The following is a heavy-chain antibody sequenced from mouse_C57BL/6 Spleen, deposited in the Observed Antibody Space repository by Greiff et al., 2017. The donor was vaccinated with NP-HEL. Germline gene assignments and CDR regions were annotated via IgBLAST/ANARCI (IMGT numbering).Heavy chain of an antibody. CDR1: GFTFSSYA. CDR3: AREGGTGNSIHY. Sequence: EVKLMQSAGGLVKPGGSLQLSCAASGFTFSSYAMSWVRQTPEKRLEWVATISDGGSYTYYPDNVKGRFTISRDNAKNSLYLQMSHLKSEDTAMYYCAREGGTGNSIHYWGQGTSLTVSS. D-gene: IGHD3-3*01. V-gene: IGHV5-4*01. CDR2: ISDGGSYT. J-gene: IGHJ4*01.